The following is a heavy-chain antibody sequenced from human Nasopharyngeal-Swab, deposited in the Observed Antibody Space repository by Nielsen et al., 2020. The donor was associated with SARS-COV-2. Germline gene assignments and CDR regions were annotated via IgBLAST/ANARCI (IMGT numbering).Heavy chain of an antibody. V-gene: IGHV3-7*01. CDR2: IKQDGSEK. D-gene: IGHD1-7*01. J-gene: IGHJ3*02. CDR3: ASLRRLAYNWNYHAFDI. Sequence: GGSLRLSCAASGFTFSSYWMSWVRQAPGKGLEWVANIKQDGSEKYYVDSVKGRFTISRDNAKNSLYLQMNSLRAEDTAVYYCASLRRLAYNWNYHAFDIWGQGTMVTVSS. CDR1: GFTFSSYW.